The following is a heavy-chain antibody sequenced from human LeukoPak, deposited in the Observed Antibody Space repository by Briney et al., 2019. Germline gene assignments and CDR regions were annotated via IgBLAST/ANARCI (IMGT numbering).Heavy chain of an antibody. CDR1: GFTFSSCW. V-gene: IGHV3-7*01. CDR2: IKQDGSEK. J-gene: IGHJ4*02. D-gene: IGHD3-16*01. CDR3: ARDSDVPFDY. Sequence: GGSLRLSCAASGFTFSSCWMNWVRQAPGKGLEWVANIKQDGSEKYYVDSVKGRFTISRYNAKSSLYLQMNSLRAEDTAVYYCARDSDVPFDYWGQGTLVTVSS.